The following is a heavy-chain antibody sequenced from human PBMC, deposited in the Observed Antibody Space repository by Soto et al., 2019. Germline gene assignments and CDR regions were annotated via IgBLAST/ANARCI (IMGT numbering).Heavy chain of an antibody. D-gene: IGHD2-15*01. CDR1: ELTFINAW. V-gene: IGHV3-15*01. CDR2: IKSKSDEGTT. J-gene: IGHJ4*02. Sequence: EVQLVESGGGLVKPGGSIRLSCAASELTFINAWMSWVRQAPGKGLEWVGRIKSKSDEGTTDYAAPLKGRFIISSDDSKNTVCLRMGSLKTEDTALYYCTTDPMRCSVVISYGPFDHWGQGTLVTVSS. CDR3: TTDPMRCSVVISYGPFDH.